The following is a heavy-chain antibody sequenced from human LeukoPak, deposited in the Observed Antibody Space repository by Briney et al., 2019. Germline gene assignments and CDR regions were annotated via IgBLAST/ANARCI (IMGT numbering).Heavy chain of an antibody. CDR2: INHSGST. CDR3: ARDTMVRGVADY. J-gene: IGHJ4*02. CDR1: GGSFSGYY. V-gene: IGHV4-34*01. Sequence: SETLSLTCAVYGGSFSGYYWSWIRQPPGKGLEWIGEINHSGSTNYNPSLKSRVTISVDTSKNQFSLKLSSVTATDTAVYYRARDTMVRGVADYWGQGTLVTVSS. D-gene: IGHD3-10*01.